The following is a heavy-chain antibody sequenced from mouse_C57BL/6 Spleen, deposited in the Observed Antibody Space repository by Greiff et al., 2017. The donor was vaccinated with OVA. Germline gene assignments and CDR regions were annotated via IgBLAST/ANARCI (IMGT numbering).Heavy chain of an antibody. CDR3: TRNDYYGSSYPWIAY. Sequence: QVQLQQSGAELVRPGASVTLSCKASGYTFTDYEMHWVRQTPVHGLEWIGAIDPETGGTAYNQKFKGKAILTADKSSSTAYMELRSLTSEDSAVYYCTRNDYYGSSYPWIAYWGQGTLVTVSA. J-gene: IGHJ3*01. V-gene: IGHV1-15*01. CDR1: GYTFTDYE. CDR2: IDPETGGT. D-gene: IGHD1-1*01.